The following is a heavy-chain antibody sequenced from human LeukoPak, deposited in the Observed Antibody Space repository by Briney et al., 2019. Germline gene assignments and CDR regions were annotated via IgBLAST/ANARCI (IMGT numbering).Heavy chain of an antibody. D-gene: IGHD1-26*01. J-gene: IGHJ4*02. CDR3: AREINVGGSYYEP. CDR2: ISYSGST. CDR1: GGSISSSY. V-gene: IGHV4-59*12. Sequence: PSETLSLTCTVSGGSISSSYWSWIRQPPGKGLEWVGYISYSGSTNYNPSLKSRVTISVDTSKNQFSLKLSSVTAADTAVYYCAREINVGGSYYEPWGQGTLVTVSS.